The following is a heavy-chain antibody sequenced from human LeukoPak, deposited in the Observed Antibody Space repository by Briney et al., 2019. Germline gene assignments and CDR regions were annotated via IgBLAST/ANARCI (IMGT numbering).Heavy chain of an antibody. Sequence: GESLNISCKGSAYSFTSYWIGSLRQMRGKGLEWIGTIYPGYSDTRYSPSFQGQITITADQPISTAYLQWSSLKASDTAMYYCASLVKESGSYYSSYYYYCYYMDVWGKGTTVTVSS. J-gene: IGHJ6*03. D-gene: IGHD1-26*01. CDR1: AYSFTSYW. CDR2: IYPGYSDT. CDR3: ASLVKESGSYYSSYYYYCYYMDV. V-gene: IGHV5-51*04.